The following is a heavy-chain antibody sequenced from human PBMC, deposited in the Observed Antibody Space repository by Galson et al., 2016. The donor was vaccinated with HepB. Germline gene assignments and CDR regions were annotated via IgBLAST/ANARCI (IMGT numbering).Heavy chain of an antibody. J-gene: IGHJ4*02. V-gene: IGHV3-7*01. Sequence: SLRLSCAASAFTFSTYWMSWVRQAPGKGLEWVANINQGGSEKSYVDSVKGRFTISRDNAKNSLYLHMNSLRAEDTAFYYCVRDLDYWGQGTLVTVSS. CDR1: AFTFSTYW. CDR2: INQGGSEK. CDR3: VRDLDY.